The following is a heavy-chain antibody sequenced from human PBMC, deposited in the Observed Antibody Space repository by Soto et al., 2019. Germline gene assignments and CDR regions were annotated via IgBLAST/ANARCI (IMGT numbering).Heavy chain of an antibody. CDR1: GYSISSGYF. D-gene: IGHD6-13*01. CDR3: ARDWSSSLTGWFDP. V-gene: IGHV4-38-2*02. J-gene: IGHJ5*02. CDR2: IYHGGSS. Sequence: NPSETLSLTCAVSGYSISSGYFWGWIRQPPGRGLEWIGNIYHGGSSYNNPSLKSRVTISLDTSKNQFSLNLSSVTAADTAVYYCARDWSSSLTGWFDPWGQGTLVTVSS.